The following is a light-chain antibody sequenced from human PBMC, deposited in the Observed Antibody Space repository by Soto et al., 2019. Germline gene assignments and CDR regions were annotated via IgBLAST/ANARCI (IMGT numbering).Light chain of an antibody. V-gene: IGKV1-39*01. J-gene: IGKJ2*01. Sequence: DIQMTQSPSSLSASVGDRVTITCRASQSISSYLTWYQQKPGKAPMLLIYAASSLQSGVPSRFSGSGSGTDFTLTISSLQPEDVATYYCQQSYSTPYTFGQGTKVEIK. CDR2: AAS. CDR1: QSISSY. CDR3: QQSYSTPYT.